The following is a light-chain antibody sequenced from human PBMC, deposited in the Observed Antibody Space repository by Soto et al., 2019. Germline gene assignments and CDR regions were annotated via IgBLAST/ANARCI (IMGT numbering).Light chain of an antibody. Sequence: DIVLTQTRLSSPVTLGQPASISCRSSQSLVHIDGNTYFNWLQQRPGQPPRLLIYKISNRFPVVPDRFSGSGAGTDFTLKISRVEAEDVGVYYCMQATQSYTFGQGNRLEIK. CDR3: MQATQSYT. J-gene: IGKJ2*01. V-gene: IGKV2-24*01. CDR2: KIS. CDR1: QSLVHIDGNTY.